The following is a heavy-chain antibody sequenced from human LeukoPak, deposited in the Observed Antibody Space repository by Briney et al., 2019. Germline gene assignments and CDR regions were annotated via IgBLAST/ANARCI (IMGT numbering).Heavy chain of an antibody. Sequence: GGSLRLSCAACGFTFSSYWMSWVRQAPGKGLEWVANIKQDGSEKYYVDSVKGRFTISRDNAKNSLYLQMNSLRAEDTAVYYCARVKSSSWYYYYYYMDVWGKGTTVTVSS. V-gene: IGHV3-7*01. CDR2: IKQDGSEK. CDR3: ARVKSSSWYYYYYYMDV. J-gene: IGHJ6*03. CDR1: GFTFSSYW. D-gene: IGHD6-13*01.